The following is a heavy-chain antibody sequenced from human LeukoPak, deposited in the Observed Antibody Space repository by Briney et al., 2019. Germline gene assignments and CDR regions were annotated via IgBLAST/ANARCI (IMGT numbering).Heavy chain of an antibody. V-gene: IGHV1-2*02. CDR1: GYTFTGYY. Sequence: ASVKVSCKASGYTFTGYYMHWVRQAPGQGLEWMGWINPNSGGTNYAQKFQGRVTMTRDTSISTAYMELSRLRSDDTAVYFCARVNYYDSSGYQLPDYWGQGTLVTVSS. J-gene: IGHJ4*02. CDR3: ARVNYYDSSGYQLPDY. D-gene: IGHD3-22*01. CDR2: INPNSGGT.